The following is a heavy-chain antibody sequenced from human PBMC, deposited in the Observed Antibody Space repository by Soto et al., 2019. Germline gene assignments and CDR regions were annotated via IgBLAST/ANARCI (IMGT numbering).Heavy chain of an antibody. CDR2: IIPIDATV. CDR3: AMDLRGFGYTDGDV. CDR1: GGTFSNYA. J-gene: IGHJ6*01. D-gene: IGHD3-10*01. Sequence: QVQLVQSGAEVKKPGSSVKVSCKASGGTFSNYALISWVRQAPGQGLEWMGGIIPIDATVNYAQKFQGRITITAHEASTTAYMDLGILRSDDTAVYYCAMDLRGFGYTDGDVWGQGTTVTVSS. V-gene: IGHV1-69*12.